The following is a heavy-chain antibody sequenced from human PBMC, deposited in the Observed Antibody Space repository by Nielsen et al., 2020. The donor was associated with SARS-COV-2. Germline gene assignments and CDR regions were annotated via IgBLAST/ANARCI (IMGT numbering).Heavy chain of an antibody. CDR1: GGSISSYY. D-gene: IGHD6-19*01. CDR3: ARGRRYSSGLPFDY. V-gene: IGHV4-34*01. CDR2: INHSGST. J-gene: IGHJ4*02. Sequence: SETLSLTCTVSGGSISSYYWSWIRQPPGKGLEWIGEINHSGSTNYNPSLKSRVTISVDTSKNQFSLKLSSVTAADTAVYYCARGRRYSSGLPFDYWGQGTLVTVSS.